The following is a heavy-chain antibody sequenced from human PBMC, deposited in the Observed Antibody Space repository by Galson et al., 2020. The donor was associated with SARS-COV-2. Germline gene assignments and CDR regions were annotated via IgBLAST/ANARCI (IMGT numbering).Heavy chain of an antibody. CDR2: ISWNSGSI. V-gene: IGHV3-9*01. CDR1: GFTFNDYA. J-gene: IGHJ6*03. D-gene: IGHD3-10*01. CDR3: AKLVDYYYYMDV. Sequence: GGSLRLSCAASGFTFNDYAMHWVRQAPGKGLEWVSGISWNSGSIDYADSVKGRFTISRDNAKNSLYLQMNSLRAEDTALYYCAKLVDYYYYMDVWGKGTTVTVSS.